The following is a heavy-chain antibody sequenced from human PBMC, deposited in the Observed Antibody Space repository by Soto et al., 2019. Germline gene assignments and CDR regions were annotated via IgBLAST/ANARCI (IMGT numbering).Heavy chain of an antibody. D-gene: IGHD6-13*01. J-gene: IGHJ3*02. Sequence: ASVKVSCKASGYTFTSYYMHWVRQAPGQGLEWMGIINPSGGSTSYAQKFQGRVTMTRDTSTSTVCMELSSLRSEDTAVYYCARSSSSWYGAFDIWGQGTMVTVSS. CDR3: ARSSSSWYGAFDI. CDR2: INPSGGST. V-gene: IGHV1-46*01. CDR1: GYTFTSYY.